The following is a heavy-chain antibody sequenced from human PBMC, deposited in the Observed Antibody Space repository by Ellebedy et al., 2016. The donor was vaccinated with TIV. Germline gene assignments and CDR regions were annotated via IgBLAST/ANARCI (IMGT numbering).Heavy chain of an antibody. CDR1: GFIFSSYA. Sequence: GESLKISXAASGFIFSSYAMHWVRQAPGKGLEWVAAISHDAIKKDYADSVKGRFAISRDNSKNTLSLQMDSLRVEDTAVYYCARGALPIAVAGSGFDPWGQGTLVTVSS. D-gene: IGHD6-19*01. CDR3: ARGALPIAVAGSGFDP. V-gene: IGHV3-30*09. CDR2: ISHDAIKK. J-gene: IGHJ5*02.